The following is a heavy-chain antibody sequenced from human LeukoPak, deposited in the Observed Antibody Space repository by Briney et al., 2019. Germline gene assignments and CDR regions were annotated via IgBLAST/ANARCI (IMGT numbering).Heavy chain of an antibody. Sequence: GGSLRLSCAASGFTFSDTWMHWVRQAPGKGLEWVSSISSSSSYIYYADSVKGRFTISRDNAKNSLYLQMNSLRAEDTAVYYCSYDSSGYYDPSESYYFDYWGQGTLVTVSS. CDR3: SYDSSGYYDPSESYYFDY. V-gene: IGHV3-21*01. J-gene: IGHJ4*02. CDR2: ISSSSSYI. CDR1: GFTFSDTW. D-gene: IGHD3-22*01.